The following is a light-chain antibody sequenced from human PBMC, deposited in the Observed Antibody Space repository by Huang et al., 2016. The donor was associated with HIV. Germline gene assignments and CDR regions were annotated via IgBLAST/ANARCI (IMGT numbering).Light chain of an antibody. CDR1: RGIGND. J-gene: IGKJ5*01. V-gene: IGKV1-16*02. Sequence: DIQMTQSPSSLSASVGDRVTITCRASRGIGNDLAWFQQKPGKAPKSLIFGTSTLQSGVPSKFSGSGFGTDFTLTISSLQPDDFATYYCQQYNTYPITFGQGTRLEIK. CDR3: QQYNTYPIT. CDR2: GTS.